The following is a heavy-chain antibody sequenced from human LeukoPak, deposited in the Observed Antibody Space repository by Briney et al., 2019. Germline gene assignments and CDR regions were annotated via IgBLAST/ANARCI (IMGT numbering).Heavy chain of an antibody. CDR2: IRYVGSNK. D-gene: IGHD4-23*01. CDR1: GFTFSSYG. J-gene: IGHJ1*01. V-gene: IGHV3-30*02. CDR3: AKTPPYGGLYFQH. Sequence: GGSLRLSCAASGFTFSSYGMHWVRQAPGKGLEWVAFIRYVGSNKYYADSVKGRFTISRDNSKNTLYLQMNSLRAEDTAVYYCAKTPPYGGLYFQHWGQGTLVTVSS.